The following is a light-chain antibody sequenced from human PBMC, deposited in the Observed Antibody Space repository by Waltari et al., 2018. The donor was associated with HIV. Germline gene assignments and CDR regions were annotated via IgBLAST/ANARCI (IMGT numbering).Light chain of an antibody. V-gene: IGKV1-5*03. J-gene: IGKJ2*01. CDR1: QSIGTW. CDR2: KAS. CDR3: QQYNSYCT. Sequence: IQMTQFPSTLPASVGARVTITCRASQSIGTWLAWYQQKPGKAPRLLIYKASTLESGVPSRFSGSGSGTEFILTISSLQPDDFATYYCQQYNSYCTFGQGTKLEIK.